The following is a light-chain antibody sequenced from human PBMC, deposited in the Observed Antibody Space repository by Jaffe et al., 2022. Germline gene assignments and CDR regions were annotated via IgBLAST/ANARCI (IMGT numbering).Light chain of an antibody. Sequence: EVVMTQSPATLSVSPGERVTLSCRASQTVSSNLAWYQQKPGQAPRLLIHDASTRASGIPARFSGSGSGTDFTLTISSLQSEDFAIYYCQQYSSWPPITFGQGTRLEI. CDR2: DAS. V-gene: IGKV3-15*01. CDR1: QTVSSN. J-gene: IGKJ5*01. CDR3: QQYSSWPPIT.